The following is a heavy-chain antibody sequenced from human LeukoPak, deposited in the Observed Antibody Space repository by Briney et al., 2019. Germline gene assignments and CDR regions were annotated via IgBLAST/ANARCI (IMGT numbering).Heavy chain of an antibody. J-gene: IGHJ6*03. V-gene: IGHV4-39*07. CDR3: ARGNRNRSGYSSFDYYYYMDV. Sequence: SEPLSLTCTVPGDSLSRYYWGWIRQPPGKGLEWIGSIYYSGNTYYNPPLKSRVTLSVDTSKNQFSLKLSSVAAADTAVYYCARGNRNRSGYSSFDYYYYMDVWGKGTTVTVSS. CDR2: IYYSGNT. D-gene: IGHD5-18*01. CDR1: GDSLSRYY.